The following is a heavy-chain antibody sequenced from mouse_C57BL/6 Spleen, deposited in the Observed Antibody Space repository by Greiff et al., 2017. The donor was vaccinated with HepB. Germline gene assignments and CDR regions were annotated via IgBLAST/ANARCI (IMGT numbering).Heavy chain of an antibody. D-gene: IGHD1-1*01. V-gene: IGHV5-6*01. Sequence: EVQRVESGGDLVKPGGSLKLSCAASGFTFSSYGMSWVRQTPDKRLEWVATISSGGSYTYYPDSVKGRFTISRDNAKNTLYLQMSSLKSEDTAMYYCARPGGSSYSYFDYWGQGTTLTVSS. J-gene: IGHJ2*01. CDR3: ARPGGSSYSYFDY. CDR1: GFTFSSYG. CDR2: ISSGGSYT.